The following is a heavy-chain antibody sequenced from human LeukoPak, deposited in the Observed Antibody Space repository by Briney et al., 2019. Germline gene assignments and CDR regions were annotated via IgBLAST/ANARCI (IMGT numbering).Heavy chain of an antibody. D-gene: IGHD3-22*01. CDR2: LYRDGTT. CDR3: ARAAYDSNGFTANHDY. Sequence: GGSLRLSCAASGFTVSSNYMSWVRQAPGKGLVWVSVLYRDGTTYYADFVKGRFTISGDNSKNTLYLQMNNLRAEDTAVYYCARAAYDSNGFTANHDYWGQGTLVTVSS. CDR1: GFTVSSNY. J-gene: IGHJ4*02. V-gene: IGHV3-53*01.